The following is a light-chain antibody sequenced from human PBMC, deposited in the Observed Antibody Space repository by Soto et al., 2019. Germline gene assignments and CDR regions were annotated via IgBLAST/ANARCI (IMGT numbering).Light chain of an antibody. J-gene: IGKJ4*01. Sequence: DIQMTQSPSSLSASVGDRVTITCRASQSMSTYLNWFQQKPGKAPKVLIYCASSLQSGVPSRFSGSGSGTDFTLTISSLQPEDVATYYCQQRYNTPLTFGGGTKVEIK. V-gene: IGKV1-39*01. CDR3: QQRYNTPLT. CDR1: QSMSTY. CDR2: CAS.